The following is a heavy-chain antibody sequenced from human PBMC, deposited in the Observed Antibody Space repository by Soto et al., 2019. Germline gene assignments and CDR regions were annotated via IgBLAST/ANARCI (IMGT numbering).Heavy chain of an antibody. CDR1: GFTFSNAW. V-gene: IGHV3-15*01. J-gene: IGHJ6*02. Sequence: PGGSLRLSCAASGFTFSNAWMSWVRQAPGKGLEWVGRIKSKTDGGTTDYAAPVKGRFTISRDDSKNTLYLQMNSLKTEDTAVYYCTPDGGEYRSSSYYYGLDVWGQGTTVTVSS. CDR3: TPDGGEYRSSSYYYGLDV. D-gene: IGHD6-6*01. CDR2: IKSKTDGGTT.